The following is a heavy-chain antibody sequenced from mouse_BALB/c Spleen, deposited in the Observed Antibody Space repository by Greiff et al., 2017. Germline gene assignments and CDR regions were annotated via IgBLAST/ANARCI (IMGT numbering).Heavy chain of an antibody. CDR2: INPSTGYT. Sequence: VQLQQSGADLAKPGASVKMSCNASGYSFTSYWMHWVKQRPGQGLEWIGYINPSTGYTEYNQKFKDKATLTADKSSSTAYMQLSSLTSEDSAVYYCARGDYYAMDDWGQGTSVNVSS. CDR3: ARGDYYAMDD. V-gene: IGHV1-7*01. J-gene: IGHJ4*01. CDR1: GYSFTSYW.